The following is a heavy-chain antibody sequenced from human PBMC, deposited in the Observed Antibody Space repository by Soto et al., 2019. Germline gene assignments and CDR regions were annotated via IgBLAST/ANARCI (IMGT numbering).Heavy chain of an antibody. V-gene: IGHV3-15*01. CDR1: GFTFSNAW. D-gene: IGHD6-13*01. CDR2: IKSKTDGGTT. Sequence: GGSLRLSCAASGFTFSNAWMSWVRQAPGKGLEWVGRIKSKTDGGTTDYAAPVKGRFTISRDDSKNTLYLQMNSLKTEDTAVYYCTTDQVAAAGYPFDPWGQGTLVTVSS. J-gene: IGHJ5*02. CDR3: TTDQVAAAGYPFDP.